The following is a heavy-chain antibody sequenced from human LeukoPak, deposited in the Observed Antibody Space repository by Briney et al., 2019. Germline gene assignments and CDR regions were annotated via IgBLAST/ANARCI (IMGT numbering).Heavy chain of an antibody. D-gene: IGHD2-21*02. CDR3: ARVPYCGGDCYYDY. CDR1: GFTFSSYA. CDR2: ISYDGSNK. J-gene: IGHJ4*02. Sequence: GGSLRLSCAASGFTFSSYAMHWVRRAPGKGLEWVAVISYDGSNKYYADSVKGRFTISRDNSKNTLYLQMNSLRAEDTAVYYCARVPYCGGDCYYDYWGQGTLVTVSS. V-gene: IGHV3-30-3*01.